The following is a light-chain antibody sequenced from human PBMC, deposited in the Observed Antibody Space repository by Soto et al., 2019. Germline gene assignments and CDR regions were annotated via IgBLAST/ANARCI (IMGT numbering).Light chain of an antibody. V-gene: IGKV1-39*01. CDR1: QSVDIY. CDR3: QQSYSSPLT. Sequence: DIQMTQSPSSLSASVGDRVTITCQASQSVDIYLNWYQQKPGRAPNLLIYAASTLQGGVPSRFSGRGSGTAFTLTLSSLQPEDSATYYCQQSYSSPLTFGGGTKVEIK. J-gene: IGKJ4*01. CDR2: AAS.